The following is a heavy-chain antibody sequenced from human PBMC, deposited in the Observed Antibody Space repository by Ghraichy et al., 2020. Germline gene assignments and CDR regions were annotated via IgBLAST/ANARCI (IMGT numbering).Heavy chain of an antibody. Sequence: GGSLRLSCAASGFTFSSYGMHWVRQAPGKGLEWVAFVRYDGSNEYYADSVKGRFTISRDNSKNTLYLQMNSLRAEDTALYCCAKAVGSPTYRSPGYYYAMDVWGQGTTVTVSS. D-gene: IGHD6-19*01. CDR2: VRYDGSNE. J-gene: IGHJ6*02. CDR1: GFTFSSYG. V-gene: IGHV3-30*02. CDR3: AKAVGSPTYRSPGYYYAMDV.